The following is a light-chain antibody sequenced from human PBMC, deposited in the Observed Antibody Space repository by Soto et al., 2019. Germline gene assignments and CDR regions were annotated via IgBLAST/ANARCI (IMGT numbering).Light chain of an antibody. Sequence: DIQMTQSPSSLSASVGDRVTITCRTSQTVSNNLNWYQRKPGKAPSLLIYASSTLQSGVPSRFIGSGSETELTLTISSLQPEDFATYYCQQYNMTPFTFGPGTKVDI. CDR1: QTVSNN. V-gene: IGKV1-39*01. CDR3: QQYNMTPFT. CDR2: ASS. J-gene: IGKJ3*01.